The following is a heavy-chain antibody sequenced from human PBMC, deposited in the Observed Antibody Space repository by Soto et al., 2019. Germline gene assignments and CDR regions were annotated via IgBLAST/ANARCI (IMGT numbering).Heavy chain of an antibody. D-gene: IGHD1-7*01. Sequence: GSLRLSCAASGFTFSDYGIHWVRQAPGKGLEWVAVISYDGSNKNYADSVKGRFTISRDNPKNTLYLQMNSLRAEDTAVYYCAKVLNWNYGLDYTYYGMDVWGQGTAVTVSS. CDR2: ISYDGSNK. CDR1: GFTFSDYG. J-gene: IGHJ6*02. V-gene: IGHV3-30*18. CDR3: AKVLNWNYGLDYTYYGMDV.